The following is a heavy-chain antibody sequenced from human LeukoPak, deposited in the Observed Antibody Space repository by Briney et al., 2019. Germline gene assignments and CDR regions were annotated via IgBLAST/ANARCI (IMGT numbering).Heavy chain of an antibody. Sequence: GASVKVSCKASGYTFTSYYMHWVRQAPGQGLEWMGGIIPIFGTANYAQKFQGRVTITADESTSTAYMELSSLRSEDTAVYYCARSSVVVAAPWYYYYMDVWGKGTTVTVSS. V-gene: IGHV1-69*13. CDR3: ARSSVVVAAPWYYYYMDV. J-gene: IGHJ6*03. CDR2: IIPIFGTA. D-gene: IGHD2-15*01. CDR1: GYTFTSYY.